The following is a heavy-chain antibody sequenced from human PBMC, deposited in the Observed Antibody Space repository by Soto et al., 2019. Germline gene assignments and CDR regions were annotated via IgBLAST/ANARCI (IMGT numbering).Heavy chain of an antibody. V-gene: IGHV4-31*03. Sequence: SETLSLTCTVSGGSISSGGYYWSWIRQHPGKGLEWIGYIYYSGSTYYNPSLKSRVTISVDTSKNQFSLKLSSVTAADTAVYYCARVTPAVDTAMADYWGQGTLVTVSS. CDR3: ARVTPAVDTAMADY. D-gene: IGHD5-18*01. CDR2: IYYSGST. J-gene: IGHJ4*02. CDR1: GGSISSGGYY.